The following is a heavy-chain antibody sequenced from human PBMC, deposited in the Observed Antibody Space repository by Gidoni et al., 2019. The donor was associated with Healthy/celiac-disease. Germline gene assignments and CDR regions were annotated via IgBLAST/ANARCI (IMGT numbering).Heavy chain of an antibody. Sequence: QVKLQESGPGLVKPSGTLSLTCDVSGGSISSSNWWSWVRQPPGKGLEWIGEIYHSGSTNYNPSLKSRVTISVDKSKNHFSLKLSSVTAADTAVYYCGREDPRGYSSGWTEWGQGTLVTVSS. CDR1: GGSISSSNW. D-gene: IGHD6-19*01. V-gene: IGHV4-4*02. CDR3: GREDPRGYSSGWTE. J-gene: IGHJ4*02. CDR2: IYHSGST.